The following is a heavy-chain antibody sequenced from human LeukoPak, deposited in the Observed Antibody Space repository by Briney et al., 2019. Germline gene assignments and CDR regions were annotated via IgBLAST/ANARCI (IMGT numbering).Heavy chain of an antibody. J-gene: IGHJ4*02. Sequence: PPRTLCLTRTVSGGSLSSYYWSWIRQPPGKGLEWVVRIYYSGSTHYTPSPKSRVTISVYTSKTQHSLNPSSLTAANTAVYYRARHVGNSGSGSYLPYFDYWGQGTLVTASS. V-gene: IGHV4-59*08. CDR3: ARHVGNSGSGSYLPYFDY. CDR2: IYYSGST. CDR1: GGSLSSYY. D-gene: IGHD3-10*01.